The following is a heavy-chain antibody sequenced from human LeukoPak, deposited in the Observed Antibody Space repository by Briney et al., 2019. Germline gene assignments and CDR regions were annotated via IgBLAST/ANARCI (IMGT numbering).Heavy chain of an antibody. V-gene: IGHV1-69*05. CDR3: ASVTATTYWYFDL. CDR1: GGTFSSYA. D-gene: IGHD2-21*02. CDR2: IIPIFGTA. Sequence: SVKVSCQASGGTFSSYAISWVRQAPGQGLEWMGGIIPIFGTANYAQKFQGRVTITTDESTSTAYMELSSLRSEDTAVYYCASVTATTYWYFDLWGRGTLVTVSS. J-gene: IGHJ2*01.